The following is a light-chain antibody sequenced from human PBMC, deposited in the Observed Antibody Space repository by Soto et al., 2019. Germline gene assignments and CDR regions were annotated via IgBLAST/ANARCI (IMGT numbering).Light chain of an antibody. CDR1: QTINAY. V-gene: IGKV1-39*01. J-gene: IGKJ2*01. CDR3: QESYRTPRT. Sequence: DIQMTQSPSSLSASVGDRVTITCRASQTINAYLNWYQQKPGKAPKLLIYAASSLQSGDPSRLSGSGSGTDFTLTISSLQPEDFATYYCQESYRTPRTFGQGTRLEI. CDR2: AAS.